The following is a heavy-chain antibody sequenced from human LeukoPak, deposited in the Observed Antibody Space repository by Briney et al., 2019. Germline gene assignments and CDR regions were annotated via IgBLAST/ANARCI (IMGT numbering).Heavy chain of an antibody. Sequence: GASVKVSCKASGGTFSSYAISWVRQAPGQGLEWMGRIIPILGIANYAQKFQGRVTITADKSTSTAYMELSSLRSEDTAVYYCARSYGSGSYTFVPWGQGTLVTVSS. D-gene: IGHD3-10*01. J-gene: IGHJ5*02. CDR3: ARSYGSGSYTFVP. V-gene: IGHV1-69*04. CDR1: GGTFSSYA. CDR2: IIPILGIA.